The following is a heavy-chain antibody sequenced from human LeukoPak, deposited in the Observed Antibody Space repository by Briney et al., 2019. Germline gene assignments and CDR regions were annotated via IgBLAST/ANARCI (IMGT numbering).Heavy chain of an antibody. CDR2: IHYTGST. V-gene: IGHV4-59*01. Sequence: SETLSLTCTVSGGSISSYCWGWIRQSPGKGLEWIGYIHYTGSTNYNPSLKSRGTISVETSKNQFSLKLKSVTAADTAVNYCAKGGYYGSGNDFRFDPWGQGTLVIVSS. D-gene: IGHD3-10*01. J-gene: IGHJ5*02. CDR3: AKGGYYGSGNDFRFDP. CDR1: GGSISSYC.